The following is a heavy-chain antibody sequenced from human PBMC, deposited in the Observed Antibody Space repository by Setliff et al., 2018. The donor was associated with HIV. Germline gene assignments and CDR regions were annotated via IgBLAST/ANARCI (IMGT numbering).Heavy chain of an antibody. D-gene: IGHD3-10*01. J-gene: IGHJ3*02. Sequence: ASVKVSCKASGYTFTSYCVHWVRQAPGKGLEWMGLINPSGDITSYAEKFQGRVTMTRDTSTSTVYLELRSLRSEDTAVYFCASKGGSENYPDSDAFGIWGQGTLVTVSS. CDR1: GYTFTSYC. CDR3: ASKGGSENYPDSDAFGI. V-gene: IGHV1-46*01. CDR2: INPSGDIT.